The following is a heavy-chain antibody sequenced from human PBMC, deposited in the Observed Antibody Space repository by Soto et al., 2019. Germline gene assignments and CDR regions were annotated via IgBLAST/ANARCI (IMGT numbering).Heavy chain of an antibody. D-gene: IGHD6-19*01. CDR3: ASEDFSGWAHFDY. CDR1: GGSISSYY. V-gene: IGHV4-59*01. Sequence: SGTLSLTCTGSGGSISSYYWSWIRQPPGKGLEWIGYIYYSGSTNYNPSLKSRVTISVDTSKNQFSLKLSSVTAADTAVYYCASEDFSGWAHFDYWGQGTLVTVSS. J-gene: IGHJ4*02. CDR2: IYYSGST.